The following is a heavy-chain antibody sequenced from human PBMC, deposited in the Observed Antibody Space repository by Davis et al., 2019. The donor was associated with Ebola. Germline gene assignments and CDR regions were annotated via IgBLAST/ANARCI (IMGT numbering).Heavy chain of an antibody. Sequence: WESPKLSCQGSCFTQDRFSFSWIDWVRPVPGKRLEWMGIIFPYDSQPTYSPAFEGRVTISADKSISTAYLQWSSLKASDTATYYCARTKYSSSLHDPFDIWGQGSMVTVSS. J-gene: IGHJ3*02. D-gene: IGHD6-13*01. V-gene: IGHV5-51*01. CDR2: IFPYDSQP. CDR3: ARTKYSSSLHDPFDI. CDR1: CFTQDRFSFSW.